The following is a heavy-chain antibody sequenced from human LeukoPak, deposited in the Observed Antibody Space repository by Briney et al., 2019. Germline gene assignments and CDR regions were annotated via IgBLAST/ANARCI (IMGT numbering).Heavy chain of an antibody. CDR1: GVSISSGSNY. CDR2: IYSGGNT. V-gene: IGHV4-39*07. D-gene: IGHD3-10*01. Sequence: TSETLSLTCSVSGVSISSGSNYWGWIRQPPGKTLEWIGSIYSGGNTYYNPSLKSRVIILVDTAKNHFSLNLSSVTAADTAFYYCARSDGYGLVGIWGQGTMVTVSS. CDR3: ARSDGYGLVGI. J-gene: IGHJ3*02.